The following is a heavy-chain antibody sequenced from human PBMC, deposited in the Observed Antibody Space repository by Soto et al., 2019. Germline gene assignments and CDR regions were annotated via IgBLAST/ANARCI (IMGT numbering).Heavy chain of an antibody. D-gene: IGHD2-15*01. V-gene: IGHV4-34*01. J-gene: IGHJ4*02. CDR1: GGSFSGYY. CDR3: ARGRRSLVVVATPGRYFDY. CDR2: INHSGSN. Sequence: SETLSLTCGVNGGSFSGYYWSWIRQPPGKGLEWIGEINHSGSNNYNPSLKSRVTISIDTSKNQFSLKLRSVTAADTAVYYCARGRRSLVVVATPGRYFDYCGPGTLVTVSS.